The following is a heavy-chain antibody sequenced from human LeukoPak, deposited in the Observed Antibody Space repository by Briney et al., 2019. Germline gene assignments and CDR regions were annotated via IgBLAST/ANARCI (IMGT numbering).Heavy chain of an antibody. D-gene: IGHD6-19*01. Sequence: GESLKISCKASGYSFTSYWIAWVRQMPGKGLEWMGMIYPGDSDTRYSPSFQGQVTISADKSISTAYLQWSSLRASDSAMYYCARLAYSSGWYVGAMDYWGQGTLVTVSS. CDR2: IYPGDSDT. CDR3: ARLAYSSGWYVGAMDY. V-gene: IGHV5-51*01. CDR1: GYSFTSYW. J-gene: IGHJ4*02.